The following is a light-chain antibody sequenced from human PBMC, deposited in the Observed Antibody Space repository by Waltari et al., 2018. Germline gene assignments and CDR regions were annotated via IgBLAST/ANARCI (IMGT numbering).Light chain of an antibody. CDR3: QQYNDWPPWT. V-gene: IGKV3-15*01. CDR2: GAS. J-gene: IGKJ1*01. CDR1: QSVTTN. Sequence: EIVMTQSPASLSLSPGERATLSCRASQSVTTNLAWYQQKPGQDPRLLIYGASTRAAGIPVRFSGSGSGTEFTLTVSGLQSEDFAIYYCQQYNDWPPWTFGQGTKVEIK.